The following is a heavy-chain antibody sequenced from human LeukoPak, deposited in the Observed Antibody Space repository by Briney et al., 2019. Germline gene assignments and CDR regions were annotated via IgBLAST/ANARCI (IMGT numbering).Heavy chain of an antibody. CDR2: IYTSGST. V-gene: IGHV4-61*02. J-gene: IGHJ6*02. D-gene: IGHD6-19*01. Sequence: SETLSLTCTVSGGSISSGSYYWSWIRQPAGKGLEWIGRIYTSGSTNYNPSLKSRVTISVDTSKNQFSLKLSSVTAADTAVYYCAKTAVAGNYYYYGMDVWGQGTTVTVSS. CDR1: GGSISSGSYY. CDR3: AKTAVAGNYYYYGMDV.